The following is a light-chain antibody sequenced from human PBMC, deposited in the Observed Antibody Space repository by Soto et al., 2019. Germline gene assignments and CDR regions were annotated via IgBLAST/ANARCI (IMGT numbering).Light chain of an antibody. CDR2: EVT. J-gene: IGLJ3*02. CDR3: CSRGASFNWV. Sequence: QSVLTQPASVAGSLGQSITLSCTGTSSDIAIYNYVSWYQHHPGRVPKLLISEVTNRPSGASDRFSGSKSGNTASLTISGLQADDEADYYCCSRGASFNWVFGGGTKVTVL. CDR1: SSDIAIYNY. V-gene: IGLV2-14*01.